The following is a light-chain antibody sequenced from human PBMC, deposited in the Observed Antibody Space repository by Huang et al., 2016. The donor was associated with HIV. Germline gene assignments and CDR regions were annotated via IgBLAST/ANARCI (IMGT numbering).Light chain of an antibody. V-gene: IGKV3-20*01. CDR3: QQFGSSPPYS. Sequence: EILLTQSPDTLSLSPGESATLSCRASQSVNNNYLAWYQQKPGQAPRLLIYRASTRATGISDRFSGSVSGTDFTLTISRLEPDDFAVYYCQQFGSSPPYSFGQGTKLEIK. J-gene: IGKJ2*03. CDR2: RAS. CDR1: QSVNNNY.